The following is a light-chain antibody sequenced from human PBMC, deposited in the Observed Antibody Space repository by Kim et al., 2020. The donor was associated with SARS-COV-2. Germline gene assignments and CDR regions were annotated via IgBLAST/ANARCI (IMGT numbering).Light chain of an antibody. J-gene: IGKJ2*01. CDR1: QSISSW. V-gene: IGKV1-5*03. CDR3: QQYFSYST. Sequence: LSASVGDRVTITCRASQSISSWLAWYQQKPGKAPKLLIYKASSLESGVPSRFSGSGSGTEFTLTISSLQPDDFATYYCQQYFSYSTFGQGTKLEL. CDR2: KAS.